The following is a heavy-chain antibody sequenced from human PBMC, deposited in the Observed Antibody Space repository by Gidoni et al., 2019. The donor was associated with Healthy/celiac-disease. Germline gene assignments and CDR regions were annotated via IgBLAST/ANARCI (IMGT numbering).Heavy chain of an antibody. CDR2: ISSSSSTI. CDR1: GFTFSSSS. J-gene: IGHJ3*02. Sequence: EVQLVESGGGLVQPGGSLRLSCAASGFTFSSSSMNWVRQAPGKGLEWVSYISSSSSTIYYADSVKGRFTISRDNAKNSLYLQMNSLRAEDTAVYYCARDHYYYDSSGYYYVSAFDIWGQGTMVTVSS. CDR3: ARDHYYYDSSGYYYVSAFDI. D-gene: IGHD3-22*01. V-gene: IGHV3-48*01.